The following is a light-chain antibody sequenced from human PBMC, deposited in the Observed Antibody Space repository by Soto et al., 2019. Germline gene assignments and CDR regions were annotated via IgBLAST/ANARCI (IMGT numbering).Light chain of an antibody. CDR2: EVS. J-gene: IGLJ3*02. V-gene: IGLV2-14*01. CDR3: SSYPSSSTWV. Sequence: QSALTQPASVSGSPGQSITISCTGTSSDVGGYNYVSWYQQHPGKAPKLMIYEVSNRPAGVSNRYSGSKSGNTASLTISGLQAEDAADYYCSSYPSSSTWVFGGGTKLTVL. CDR1: SSDVGGYNY.